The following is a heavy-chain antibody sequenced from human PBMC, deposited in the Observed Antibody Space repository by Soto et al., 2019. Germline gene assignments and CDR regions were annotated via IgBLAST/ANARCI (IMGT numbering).Heavy chain of an antibody. V-gene: IGHV3-15*07. CDR3: TTDPISYYYYGMDV. CDR2: IKSKTDRGTT. Sequence: EVQLVESGGGLVKPGGSLRLSCAASGFTFSNAWMNWVRQAPGKGLEWVGRIKSKTDRGTTDYAAPVKGRFTISRDDSKNALYLQMNSLKTEDTAVYYCTTDPISYYYYGMDVWGQGTTVTVSS. CDR1: GFTFSNAW. J-gene: IGHJ6*02.